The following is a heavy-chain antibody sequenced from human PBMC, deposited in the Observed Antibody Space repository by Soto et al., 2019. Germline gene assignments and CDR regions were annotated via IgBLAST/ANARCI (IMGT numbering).Heavy chain of an antibody. D-gene: IGHD6-19*01. CDR3: AKELSIAVAGTDF. J-gene: IGHJ4*02. V-gene: IGHV3-30*18. CDR1: GFSFSTYG. CDR2: ISNDGSNK. Sequence: GGSLRLSCAASGFSFSTYGMHWVRQAPGKGLEWVAFISNDGSNKYYADSVKGRFTISRDNSKNTLYLQMNSLRAEDTAVYYCAKELSIAVAGTDFWGQGTLVTVSS.